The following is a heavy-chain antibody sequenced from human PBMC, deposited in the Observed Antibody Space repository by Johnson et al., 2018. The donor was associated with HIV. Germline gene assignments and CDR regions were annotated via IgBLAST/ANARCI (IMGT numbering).Heavy chain of an antibody. CDR1: GFTFSSYD. Sequence: VQLVESGGGLVKPGGSLRLSCAASGFTFSSYDMHWVRQATGKGLEWVSAIGTAGDTYYPGSVKGRFTISRENAKNSLYLQMNSLRAEDTAVYYCARYSSGWYGAFDIWGQGTMVTVSS. D-gene: IGHD6-19*01. CDR2: IGTAGDT. CDR3: ARYSSGWYGAFDI. J-gene: IGHJ3*02. V-gene: IGHV3-13*01.